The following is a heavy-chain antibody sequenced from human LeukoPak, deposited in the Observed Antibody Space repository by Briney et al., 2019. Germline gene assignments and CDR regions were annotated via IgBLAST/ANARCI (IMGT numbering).Heavy chain of an antibody. D-gene: IGHD1-26*01. CDR1: GVTFSIYW. J-gene: IGHJ6*03. CDR2: INIDVSIT. Sequence: PGGALRLSCAASGVTFSIYWMHCGRQAPGEGVWWVSRINIDVSITSYADSVKGRFTISRDNAKNTLYLQMNSLRAADTAVYYCARDYYGLTDVWGNGTTVTVSS. V-gene: IGHV3-74*01. CDR3: ARDYYGLTDV.